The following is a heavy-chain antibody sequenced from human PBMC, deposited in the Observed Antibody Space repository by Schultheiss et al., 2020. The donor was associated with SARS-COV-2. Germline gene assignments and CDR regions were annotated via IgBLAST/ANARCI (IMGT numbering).Heavy chain of an antibody. V-gene: IGHV1-2*02. CDR1: GYTFTSYD. CDR3: ARVCSSTSCHDY. CDR2: INPNSGGT. J-gene: IGHJ4*02. D-gene: IGHD2-2*01. Sequence: ASVKVSCKASGYTFTSYDINWVRQATGQGLEWMGWINPNSGGTNYAQKFQGRVTMTRDTSISTAYMELSRLRSDDTAVYYCARVCSSTSCHDYWGQGTLVTVSS.